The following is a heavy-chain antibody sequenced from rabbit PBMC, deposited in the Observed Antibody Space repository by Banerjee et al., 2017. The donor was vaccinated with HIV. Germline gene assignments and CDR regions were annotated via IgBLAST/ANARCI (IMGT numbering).Heavy chain of an antibody. CDR2: IYAGSGST. D-gene: IGHD4-1*01. J-gene: IGHJ4*01. CDR3: ARDLRTIVVAGVWGEFNL. CDR1: GFSFSSYW. V-gene: IGHV1S40*01. Sequence: QSLEESGGDLVKPGASLTLTCTASGFSFSSYWICWVRQAPGKGLEWIGCIYAGSGSTYYASWAKGRFTISKTSSTTVTLQMTSLTAADTATYFCARDLRTIVVAGVWGEFNLWGPGTLVTVS.